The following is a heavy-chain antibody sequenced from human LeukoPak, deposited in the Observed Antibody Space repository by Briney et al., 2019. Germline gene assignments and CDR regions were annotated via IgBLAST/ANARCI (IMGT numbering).Heavy chain of an antibody. Sequence: GASVRVSCKASGYTFTSYDINWVRQATGQGLEWMGWINPNSGGANHAQKFQGWVTMTRDTSISTAYMELSRLRSDDTAVYYCARGRAVAAHGEAFDIWGQGTMVTVSS. V-gene: IGHV1-2*04. CDR1: GYTFTSYD. CDR3: ARGRAVAAHGEAFDI. CDR2: INPNSGGA. J-gene: IGHJ3*02. D-gene: IGHD6-19*01.